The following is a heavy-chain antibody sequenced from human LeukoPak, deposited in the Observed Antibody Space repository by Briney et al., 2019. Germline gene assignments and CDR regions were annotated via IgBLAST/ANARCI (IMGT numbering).Heavy chain of an antibody. CDR2: ISYDGSNK. J-gene: IGHJ4*02. CDR1: EFTFSSYA. CDR3: ASGSSYYYDSSGPNGY. V-gene: IGHV3-30-3*01. D-gene: IGHD3-22*01. Sequence: GGSLRLSCAASEFTFSSYAMHWVRQAPGKGLEWVAVISYDGSNKYYADSVKGRFTISRDNSKNTLYLQMNSLRAEDTAVYYCASGSSYYYDSSGPNGYWGQGTLVTVSS.